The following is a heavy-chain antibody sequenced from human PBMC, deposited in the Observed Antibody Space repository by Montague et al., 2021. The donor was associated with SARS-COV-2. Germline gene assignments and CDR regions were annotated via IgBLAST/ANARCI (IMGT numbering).Heavy chain of an antibody. J-gene: IGHJ4*02. CDR3: AKQRGPATTTFDY. CDR1: GFRFDTYG. D-gene: IGHD1/OR15-1a*01. Sequence: CPRLSCAASGFRFDTYGMSWVRQAPGQGLEWVSSIRGDGDKTYYSGSVKGRFTISRDTSSNTLNLQMNSLRAEDTAIYFCAKQRGPATTTFDYWGQGTLVTVSS. V-gene: IGHV3-23*01. CDR2: IRGDGDKT.